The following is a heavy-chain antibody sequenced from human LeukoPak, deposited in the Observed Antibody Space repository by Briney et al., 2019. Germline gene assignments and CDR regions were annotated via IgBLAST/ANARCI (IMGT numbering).Heavy chain of an antibody. V-gene: IGHV3-30*18. D-gene: IGHD2-2*01. CDR2: ISEDGRNK. CDR1: EVTFSSYG. CDR3: AKVYEAYCSGTGCHAGSFDY. J-gene: IGHJ4*02. Sequence: GGSLRLSCAASEVTFSSYGMHWGREAPGKGVWWGAVISEDGRNKVYADSVRGRFTISRDNSKNTLYLQMNSLRPEDTAVYYCAKVYEAYCSGTGCHAGSFDYWGQGTLVTVSS.